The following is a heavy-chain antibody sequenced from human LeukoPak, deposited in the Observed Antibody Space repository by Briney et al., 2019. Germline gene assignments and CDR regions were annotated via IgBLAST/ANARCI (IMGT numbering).Heavy chain of an antibody. Sequence: GGSLRLSCAASGFTFSSYAMHWVRQAPGKGLEWVAVISYDGSNKYYADSVKGRFTISRDNSKNTLYLQMNSLRAEDTAVYYCARGTYYYDSSGYPLDYWGQGTLVNVSS. CDR1: GFTFSSYA. J-gene: IGHJ4*02. CDR2: ISYDGSNK. V-gene: IGHV3-30*04. D-gene: IGHD3-22*01. CDR3: ARGTYYYDSSGYPLDY.